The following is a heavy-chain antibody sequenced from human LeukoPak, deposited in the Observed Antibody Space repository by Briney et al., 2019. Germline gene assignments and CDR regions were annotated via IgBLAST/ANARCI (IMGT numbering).Heavy chain of an antibody. Sequence: ASVKVSCKASGYTFTSYYMHWVRQAPGQGLEWMGIINPSGGSTSYAQKFQGRVTMTRDTSTSTVYMELSSLRSEDTAVYYCARDRARRGIAAAGTPFDYWGQGTLVTVSS. J-gene: IGHJ4*02. V-gene: IGHV1-46*01. CDR3: ARDRARRGIAAAGTPFDY. D-gene: IGHD6-13*01. CDR1: GYTFTSYY. CDR2: INPSGGST.